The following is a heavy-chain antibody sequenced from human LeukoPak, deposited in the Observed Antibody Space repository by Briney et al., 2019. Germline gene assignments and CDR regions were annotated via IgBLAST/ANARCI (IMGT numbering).Heavy chain of an antibody. J-gene: IGHJ4*02. D-gene: IGHD3-22*01. Sequence: PGGSLRLSCAASGFTFSSYSMNWVRQAPGKGLEWVSSISSSSSYIYYADSVKGRFTISRDNAKNSLYLQINSLRAEDTAVYYCARDPHYYDTTADYWGQGTLVTVSS. CDR3: ARDPHYYDTTADY. V-gene: IGHV3-21*01. CDR1: GFTFSSYS. CDR2: ISSSSSYI.